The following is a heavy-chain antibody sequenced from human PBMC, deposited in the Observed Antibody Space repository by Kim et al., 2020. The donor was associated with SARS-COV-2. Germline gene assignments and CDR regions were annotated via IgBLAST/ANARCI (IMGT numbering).Heavy chain of an antibody. D-gene: IGHD7-27*01. CDR2: IYYSGST. Sequence: SETLSLTCTVSGGSISSGGYYWSWIRQHPGKGLEWIGYIYYSGSTYYNPSLKSRVTISVDTSKNQFSLKLSSVTAADTAVYYCARAPSNWGYRYFDLWGRGTLVTVSS. CDR1: GGSISSGGYY. J-gene: IGHJ2*01. CDR3: ARAPSNWGYRYFDL. V-gene: IGHV4-31*03.